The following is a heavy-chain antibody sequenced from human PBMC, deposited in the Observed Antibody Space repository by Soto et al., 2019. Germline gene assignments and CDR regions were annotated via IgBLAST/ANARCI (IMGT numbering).Heavy chain of an antibody. CDR1: GGSINNYY. Sequence: QVQLQESGPGLVKPSETLSLTCTVSGGSINNYYWSWIRQPPGKGLEWIGYIYYSGSTNYNPSLKSRVTISVDTSKNQFSLKLSSVTAADTAVYYCARVDSSDWYYFDYWGQGTLVTVSS. D-gene: IGHD6-19*01. CDR2: IYYSGST. V-gene: IGHV4-59*01. J-gene: IGHJ4*02. CDR3: ARVDSSDWYYFDY.